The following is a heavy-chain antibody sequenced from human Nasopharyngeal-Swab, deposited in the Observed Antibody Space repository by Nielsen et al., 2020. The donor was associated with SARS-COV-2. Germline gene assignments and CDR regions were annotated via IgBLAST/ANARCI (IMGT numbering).Heavy chain of an antibody. Sequence: GGSLSLSCTASGFTFRSYAMHWVRQTPGKGLEWVCLRSGDGDSAYYADSRKGCFTISTDNRKNSLYLQMNSLRPEDTALYYCAILVAARDFDYWGQGTLVTVYS. V-gene: IGHV3-43*02. CDR2: RSGDGDSA. J-gene: IGHJ4*02. CDR3: AILVAARDFDY. CDR1: GFTFRSYA. D-gene: IGHD6-6*01.